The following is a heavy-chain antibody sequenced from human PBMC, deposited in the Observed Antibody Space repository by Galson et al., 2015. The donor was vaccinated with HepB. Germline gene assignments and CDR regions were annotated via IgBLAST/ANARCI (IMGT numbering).Heavy chain of an antibody. CDR1: GFTFGDYA. CDR2: IRSKAYGGTT. CDR3: TRAQGSSWMVGYYFDY. Sequence: SLRLSCAASGFTFGDYAMSWFRQAPGKGLEWVGFIRSKAYGGTTEYAASVKGRFTISRDDSKSIAYLQMNSLKTEDTAVYYCTRAQGSSWMVGYYFDYWGQGTLVTVSS. J-gene: IGHJ4*02. D-gene: IGHD6-13*01. V-gene: IGHV3-49*03.